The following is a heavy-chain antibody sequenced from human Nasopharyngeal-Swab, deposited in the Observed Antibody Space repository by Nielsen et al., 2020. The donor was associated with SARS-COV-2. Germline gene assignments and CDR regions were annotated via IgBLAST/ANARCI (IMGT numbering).Heavy chain of an antibody. CDR3: ARKFYYYYYYMDV. Sequence: SETLSLTCAVYGGSFSGYYWSWIRQPPGKGLEWIGEINHSGSTNYNPSLKSRVTISVDTSKNQFSLKLRSVTAADTAVYYCARKFYYYYYYMDVWGKGTTVTVSS. CDR1: GGSFSGYY. CDR2: INHSGST. V-gene: IGHV4-34*01. J-gene: IGHJ6*03.